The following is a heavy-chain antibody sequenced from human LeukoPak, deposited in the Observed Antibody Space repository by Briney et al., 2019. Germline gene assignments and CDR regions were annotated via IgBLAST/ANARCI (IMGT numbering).Heavy chain of an antibody. CDR3: ARDRGFDP. V-gene: IGHV3-21*01. CDR1: GFTFSTYT. Sequence: PGGSLRLSCAASGFTFSTYTMYWVRHPPGKGLEWVSIIGSSGGGIHYADSVKGRFTISRDNAKNSLYLQMNSLRAEDTAVYYCARDRGFDPWGQGTLVTVSS. CDR2: IGSSGGGI. J-gene: IGHJ5*02.